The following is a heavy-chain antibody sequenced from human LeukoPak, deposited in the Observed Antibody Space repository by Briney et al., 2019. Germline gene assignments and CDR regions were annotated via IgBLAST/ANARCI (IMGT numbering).Heavy chain of an antibody. CDR2: IYASGTT. CDR3: ARGTYFSDTYYFDY. J-gene: IGHJ4*02. D-gene: IGHD3-22*01. V-gene: IGHV4-4*07. CDR1: GGSISSDS. Sequence: SETLSLTCTVSGGSISSDSWNWIRQPAGKGLEWIGRIYASGTTDYNPSLKSRVTMSIDTSKSQFSLQLASVTAADTAVYYCARGTYFSDTYYFDYWGQGTLVTVSS.